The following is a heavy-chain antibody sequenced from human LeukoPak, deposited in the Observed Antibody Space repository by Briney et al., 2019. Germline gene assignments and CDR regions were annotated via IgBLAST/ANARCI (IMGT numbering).Heavy chain of an antibody. CDR2: LSGSGART. D-gene: IGHD3-9*01. J-gene: IGHJ4*02. CDR3: AKDAHYDILTGYCDY. CDR1: GFTFSSYA. V-gene: IGHV3-23*01. Sequence: GGSLRLSCAASGFTFSSYAMSWVRQAPGKGLEWVSTLSGSGARTYYADSVKGRFTVSRDTSKNTLYLQMNSLRAEDTALYYCAKDAHYDILTGYCDYWGQGTLVTVSS.